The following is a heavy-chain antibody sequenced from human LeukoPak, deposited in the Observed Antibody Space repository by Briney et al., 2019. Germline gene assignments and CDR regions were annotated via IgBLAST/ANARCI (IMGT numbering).Heavy chain of an antibody. D-gene: IGHD3-22*01. J-gene: IGHJ3*02. CDR1: GYTFTNYG. CDR3: ARAGVWDYSDSSGYHNAAFDI. Sequence: AAVKVSCKASGYTFTNYGISWVRQAPVQGLEWMGWISGYNGHTNYAEKLQGRVTMTTDTSTSTAYMELRSLRSDDTAVYYCARAGVWDYSDSSGYHNAAFDIWGQGTMVTVSS. CDR2: ISGYNGHT. V-gene: IGHV1-18*01.